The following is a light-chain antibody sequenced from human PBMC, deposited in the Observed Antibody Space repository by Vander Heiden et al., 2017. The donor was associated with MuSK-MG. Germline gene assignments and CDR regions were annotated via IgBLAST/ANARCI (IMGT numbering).Light chain of an antibody. J-gene: IGKJ4*01. CDR1: QGIVTS. CDR2: AAS. CDR3: QQDKSYPLT. Sequence: DIQMTQSPSSLSASVGDRVTITCRASQGIVTSLAWFQQKPGEAPKSLIYAASSLRSGVPSKFSGSGSGTYFTLTIGSLQPEDFATYYCQQDKSYPLTFGGGTKVEIK. V-gene: IGKV1-16*02.